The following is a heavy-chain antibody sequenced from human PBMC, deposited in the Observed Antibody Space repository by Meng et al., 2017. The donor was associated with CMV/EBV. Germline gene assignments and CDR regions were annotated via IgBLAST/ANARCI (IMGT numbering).Heavy chain of an antibody. V-gene: IGHV3-48*04. CDR3: ARDCPLGGVYGGNVGMDV. D-gene: IGHD4-23*01. Sequence: GGSLRLSCAASGFTFSSYWMSWVRQAPGKGLEWVSYISSSGSTIYYADSVKGRFTISRDNAKNSLYLQMNSLRAEDTAVYYCARDCPLGGVYGGNVGMDVWGQGTTVTVSS. CDR1: GFTFSSYW. J-gene: IGHJ6*02. CDR2: ISSSGSTI.